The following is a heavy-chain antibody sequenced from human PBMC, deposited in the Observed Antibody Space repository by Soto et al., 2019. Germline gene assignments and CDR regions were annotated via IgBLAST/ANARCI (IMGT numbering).Heavy chain of an antibody. D-gene: IGHD1-26*01. CDR2: ISSSSRTI. CDR3: ARVGREVVDY. J-gene: IGHJ4*02. CDR1: GCTFSIYG. Sequence: XGTLRLSCAAAGCTFSIYGMNWVRQAQGKGLYWISYISSSSRTIYYADSVKGRFTISRDNAKNPLSLQMNSLRDEDTALYYCARVGREVVDYWGQGTLVTVSS. V-gene: IGHV3-48*02.